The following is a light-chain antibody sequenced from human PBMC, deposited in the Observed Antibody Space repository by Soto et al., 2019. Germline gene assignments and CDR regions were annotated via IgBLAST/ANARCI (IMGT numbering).Light chain of an antibody. CDR3: QQRSDCAST. J-gene: IGKJ4*01. Sequence: EIVLTQSPAPLSLSPGDRATLSCRAIQSVSRYLASYQQKPGQAPRLLSYDTSNRATGITTRFSGSGSGTAFTLTISNLGPAHFADYYCQQRSDCASTFGGGTKVQIK. CDR2: DTS. V-gene: IGKV3-11*01. CDR1: QSVSRY.